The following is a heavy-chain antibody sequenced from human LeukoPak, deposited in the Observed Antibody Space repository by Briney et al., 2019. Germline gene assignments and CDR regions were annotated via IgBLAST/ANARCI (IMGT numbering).Heavy chain of an antibody. D-gene: IGHD4-11*01. J-gene: IGHJ4*02. CDR2: IVRTITTT. V-gene: IGHV3-23*05. CDR3: AKDWSVATVTPSPLPYFDY. CDR1: GFTFSRYD. Sequence: AGGSLRLSCAASGFTFSRYDLSWVRQAPGKGLECVSTIVRTITTTYYADSVKGRFTISRDNSKNTLYLQMNSLRAEDTAVYYCAKDWSVATVTPSPLPYFDYWGQGTLVTVSS.